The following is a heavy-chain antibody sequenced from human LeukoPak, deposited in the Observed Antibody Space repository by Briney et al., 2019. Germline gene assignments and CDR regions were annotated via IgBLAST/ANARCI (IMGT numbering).Heavy chain of an antibody. V-gene: IGHV3-23*01. D-gene: IGHD5-18*01. CDR2: ISGSGGST. Sequence: GQSLRLSCAASGFSISSYAMSWVRQAPGKGLEWVSAISGSGGSTFYAHSVKGRFTISRDNSKDTLYLQMNSLRAEDTAVYYCAKSKDRYGLFFFDYWGQGTLVTVSS. CDR3: AKSKDRYGLFFFDY. J-gene: IGHJ4*02. CDR1: GFSISSYA.